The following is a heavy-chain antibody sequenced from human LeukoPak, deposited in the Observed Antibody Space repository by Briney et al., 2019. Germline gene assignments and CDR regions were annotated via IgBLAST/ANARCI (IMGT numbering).Heavy chain of an antibody. CDR3: ARRWNYGRNYYIDV. V-gene: IGHV4-34*01. Sequence: SETLSLTCAVYGGSFSNYYWSWIRQPPGKGLERIGEINDSGRINYNPSLMSRVTVSVDTSKNQFSLRLTSVTATDTAVYYCARRWNYGRNYYIDVWGNGATVSVSS. J-gene: IGHJ6*03. CDR1: GGSFSNYY. CDR2: INDSGRI. D-gene: IGHD1-7*01.